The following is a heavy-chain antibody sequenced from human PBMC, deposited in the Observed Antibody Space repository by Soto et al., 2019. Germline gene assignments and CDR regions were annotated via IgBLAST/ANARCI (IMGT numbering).Heavy chain of an antibody. CDR3: ARDPPSVFGELLEPGDRPSHWFDP. Sequence: SETLSLTCTVSGGSISSGDYYWSWIRQPPGKGLEWIGYIYYSGSTYYNPSLKSRVTISVDTSKNQFSLKLSSVTAADTAVYYCARDPPSVFGELLEPGDRPSHWFDPWGQGTLVTVSS. V-gene: IGHV4-30-4*01. J-gene: IGHJ5*02. CDR2: IYYSGST. D-gene: IGHD3-10*02. CDR1: GGSISSGDYY.